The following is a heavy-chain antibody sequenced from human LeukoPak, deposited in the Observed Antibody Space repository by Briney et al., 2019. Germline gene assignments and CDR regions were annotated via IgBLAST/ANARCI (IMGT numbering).Heavy chain of an antibody. D-gene: IGHD5-18*01. J-gene: IGHJ6*02. CDR3: ARGPIQLWLHNGMDV. Sequence: PGGSLRLSCTGLGFNVGDHAMSWVRQAPGKGLEWVGFIRSKAYGETTEYAASVECRFSLSRENYINVGYLWMNSLKTEDTAIYYCARGPIQLWLHNGMDVWGQGTTVTVSS. V-gene: IGHV3-49*04. CDR2: IRSKAYGETT. CDR1: GFNVGDHA.